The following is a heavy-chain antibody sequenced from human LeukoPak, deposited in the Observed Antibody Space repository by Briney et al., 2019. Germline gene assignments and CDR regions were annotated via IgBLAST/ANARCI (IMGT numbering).Heavy chain of an antibody. CDR3: AKSSWSLFDP. V-gene: IGHV4-38-2*02. CDR1: GYSLTSGHF. D-gene: IGHD3-10*01. CDR2: IFHTGST. J-gene: IGHJ5*02. Sequence: SETLSLTCTVSGYSLTSGHFWGWIRQPPGKGLEWIGSIFHTGSTYYNPSLKSRVTFSVDTSKNQFSLKLSSVTAADTAVYYCAKSSWSLFDPWGQGTLVTVSS.